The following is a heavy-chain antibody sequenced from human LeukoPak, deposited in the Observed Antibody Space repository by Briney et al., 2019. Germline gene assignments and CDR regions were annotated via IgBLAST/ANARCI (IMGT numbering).Heavy chain of an antibody. Sequence: QPGGSLRLSCAASGFTFSSYAMHWVRQAPGKGLEWVAVISYDGSNKYYADSVKGRFTISRDNSKNTLYLQMNSLRAEDTAVYYCARARGLPFDYWGQGSLVTVSS. CDR1: GFTFSSYA. J-gene: IGHJ4*02. CDR3: ARARGLPFDY. V-gene: IGHV3-30-3*01. CDR2: ISYDGSNK. D-gene: IGHD1-26*01.